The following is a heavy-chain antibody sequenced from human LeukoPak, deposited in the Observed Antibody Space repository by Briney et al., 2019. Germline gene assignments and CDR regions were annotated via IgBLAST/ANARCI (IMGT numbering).Heavy chain of an antibody. D-gene: IGHD7-27*01. V-gene: IGHV3-21*01. Sequence: GGSLRLSCAASGFTFSSYSMNWVRQAPGKGLEWVSSISSSSSYIYYADSVKGRFTFSRDNSKNTMYLQMNSLRAEDTAVYYCAGDQLGSFDYWGQGTLVTVSS. CDR3: AGDQLGSFDY. CDR1: GFTFSSYS. J-gene: IGHJ4*02. CDR2: ISSSSSYI.